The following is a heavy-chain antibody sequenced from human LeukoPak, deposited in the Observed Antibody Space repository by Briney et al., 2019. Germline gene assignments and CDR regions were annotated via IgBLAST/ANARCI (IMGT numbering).Heavy chain of an antibody. J-gene: IGHJ5*02. CDR2: VYHSGST. D-gene: IGHD3-22*01. Sequence: PSETLSLTCTVSGYSISSGYYWAWIRQPPGKGLEWLGSVYHSGSTYYNPSLKSRVTISVDTSKNQFSLKLSSVTAADTAVYYCARDWHYYDSSGAFDPWGQGTLVTVSS. CDR1: GYSISSGYY. V-gene: IGHV4-38-2*02. CDR3: ARDWHYYDSSGAFDP.